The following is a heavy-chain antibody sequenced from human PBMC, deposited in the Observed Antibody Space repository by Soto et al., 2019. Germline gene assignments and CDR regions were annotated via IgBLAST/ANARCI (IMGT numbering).Heavy chain of an antibody. Sequence: QVQLVQSGPEVKKPGASVKVSCKASGNTFASHGFSWVRQAPGQGLEWMGWISGFNGQTNYAQKFQGRVTLTTDTSTSTAYMEPRSLRSDDTAVYFCARVDPRGVAVVRDYWGQGTLVTVSS. CDR1: GNTFASHG. J-gene: IGHJ4*02. CDR2: ISGFNGQT. V-gene: IGHV1-18*01. CDR3: ARVDPRGVAVVRDY. D-gene: IGHD3-10*01.